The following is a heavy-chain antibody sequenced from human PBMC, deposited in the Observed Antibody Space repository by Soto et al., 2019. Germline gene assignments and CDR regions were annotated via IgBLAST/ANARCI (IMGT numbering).Heavy chain of an antibody. Sequence: ASVKVSCKASGYTFTSYAMHWVRQAPGQRLEWMGWINAGNGNTKYSQKFQGRVTITRDTSASTAYMELSSLRSEDTAVYYCARAKNTAMVSCFDPWGQGTLVTVSS. D-gene: IGHD5-18*01. V-gene: IGHV1-3*01. J-gene: IGHJ5*02. CDR3: ARAKNTAMVSCFDP. CDR2: INAGNGNT. CDR1: GYTFTSYA.